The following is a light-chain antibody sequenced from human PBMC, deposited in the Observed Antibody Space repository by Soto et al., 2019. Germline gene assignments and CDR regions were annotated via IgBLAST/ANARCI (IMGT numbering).Light chain of an antibody. Sequence: DIQMTQSPSTLSASVGDRVTITCRASQSISSWLAWYQQKPGKAPNLLIYKASSLESGVPSRFSGSGPGTEFTLTISSLQPDDVATYYCQQYNSYPLTFGGGTKVEIK. J-gene: IGKJ4*01. CDR3: QQYNSYPLT. CDR1: QSISSW. V-gene: IGKV1-5*03. CDR2: KAS.